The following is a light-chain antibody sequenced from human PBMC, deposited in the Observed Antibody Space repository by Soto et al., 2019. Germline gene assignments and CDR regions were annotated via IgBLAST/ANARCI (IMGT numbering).Light chain of an antibody. CDR2: GAS. CDR3: QQYNNWPYT. J-gene: IGKJ2*01. CDR1: QSVSSN. V-gene: IGKV3-15*01. Sequence: EIVMTQSPATLSMSPGESATLSCRASQSVSSNLAWYQQKPGQAPRLLIYGASTRATGIPARFSGSGSGTELNLTISSLQSEDFAVYYCQQYNNWPYTLGQGTKLEIK.